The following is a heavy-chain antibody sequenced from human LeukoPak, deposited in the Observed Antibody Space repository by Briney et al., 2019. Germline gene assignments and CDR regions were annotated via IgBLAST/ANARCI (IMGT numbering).Heavy chain of an antibody. CDR3: AREIFLVGDYFDY. Sequence: PGGSLRLSCAASGFTFSSYAMHWVRQAPGKGLEWVAVISYDGSNKYYADSVKGRFTISRDNSKNTLYLQMNSLRAEDTAVYYCAREIFLVGDYFDYWGQGTLVTVSS. CDR1: GFTFSSYA. D-gene: IGHD3-3*01. CDR2: ISYDGSNK. V-gene: IGHV3-30-3*01. J-gene: IGHJ4*02.